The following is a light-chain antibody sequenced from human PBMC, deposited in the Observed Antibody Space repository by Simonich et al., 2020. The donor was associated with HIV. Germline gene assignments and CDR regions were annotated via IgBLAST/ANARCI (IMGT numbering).Light chain of an antibody. CDR3: QQHNNWPLT. J-gene: IGKJ4*01. CDR2: AAS. CDR1: QSVSIN. V-gene: IGKV3-15*01. Sequence: EIVMTQSPATLSVSPGERATLSCRSRQSVSINLTWYQQRPGQAPSLLIYAASTRATGIPARFSGSRSGTEFTLTISSMQSEDFAVYYCQQHNNWPLTFGGGTKVEIK.